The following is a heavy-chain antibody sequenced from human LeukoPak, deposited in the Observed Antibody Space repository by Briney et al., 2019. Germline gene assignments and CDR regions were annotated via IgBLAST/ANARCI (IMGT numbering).Heavy chain of an antibody. V-gene: IGHV1-46*01. CDR2: INPSGGST. J-gene: IGHJ4*02. Sequence: ASVTVSCKDSGYTFTSYYMHWVRQAPGQGLEWMGIINPSGGSTSYAQKFQGRVTMTRDTATSTVYMELSSLRSEDTAVYYCASSRDYYGSGSYYWGQGTLVTVSS. CDR3: ASSRDYYGSGSYY. D-gene: IGHD3-10*01. CDR1: GYTFTSYY.